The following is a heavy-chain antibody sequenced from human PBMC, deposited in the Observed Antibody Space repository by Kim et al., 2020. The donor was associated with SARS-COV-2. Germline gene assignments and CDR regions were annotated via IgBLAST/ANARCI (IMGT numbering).Heavy chain of an antibody. D-gene: IGHD2-2*01. CDR1: GGSIRSGGKF. CDR2: ISYSGNS. J-gene: IGHJ4*02. CDR3: ARGQPLDY. V-gene: IGHV4-31*03. Sequence: SETLSLTCSVSGGSIRSGGKFWTWIRQHPAKGLEWIGYISYSGNSHYSPSLRSRVSISLQTSENQFSLELTSVTAADTAVYYCARGQPLDYWGQGILVPVPS.